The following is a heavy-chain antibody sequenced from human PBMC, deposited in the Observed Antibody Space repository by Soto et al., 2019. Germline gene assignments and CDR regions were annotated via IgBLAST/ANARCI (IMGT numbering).Heavy chain of an antibody. CDR3: ARDLQPRLADSYYYGMDV. CDR1: GFTFSRYG. Sequence: EVQLVESGGGLVKPGGYLRLSCAASGFTFSRYGMNWVRQAPGKGLELVSSISGLSSYIYYADSVKGRFTVSRYNDKNSQYVQMNSLRAEDTAVYYCARDLQPRLADSYYYGMDVWGQGTTVIVSS. J-gene: IGHJ6*02. D-gene: IGHD1-1*01. CDR2: ISGLSSYI. V-gene: IGHV3-21*02.